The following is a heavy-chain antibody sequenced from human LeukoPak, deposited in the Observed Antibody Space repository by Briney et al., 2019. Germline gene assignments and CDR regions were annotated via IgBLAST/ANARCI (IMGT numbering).Heavy chain of an antibody. CDR3: ARVDRGSTSCYDY. J-gene: IGHJ4*02. V-gene: IGHV1-69*04. CDR2: IIPILGIA. CDR1: GGTFSSYA. D-gene: IGHD2-2*01. Sequence: GASVKVSCKASGGTFSSYAISWVRQAPGQGLEWMGRIIPILGIANYAQKFQGRVTITADKSTSTAYMELGSLRSEDTAVYYCARVDRGSTSCYDYWGQGTLVTVSS.